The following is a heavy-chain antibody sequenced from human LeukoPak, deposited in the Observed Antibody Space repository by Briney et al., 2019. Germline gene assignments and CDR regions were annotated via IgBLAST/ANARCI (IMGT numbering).Heavy chain of an antibody. CDR2: ISSSSRTI. V-gene: IGHV3-48*01. CDR1: GFTFNTYS. CDR3: ASDPGEV. Sequence: GGSLRLSCAASGFTFNTYSINWLRQAPGKGLEWLSYISSSSRTIYYADSVKGRFTISRDNAKNSLYLQMNSLRAEDTAVYYCASDPGEVWGQGTTVTVSS. J-gene: IGHJ6*02.